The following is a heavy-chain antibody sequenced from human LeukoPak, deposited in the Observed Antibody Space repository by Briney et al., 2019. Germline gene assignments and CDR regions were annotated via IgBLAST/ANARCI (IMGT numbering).Heavy chain of an antibody. J-gene: IGHJ5*02. D-gene: IGHD2-2*02. CDR1: GGTFSSYT. Sequence: GASVKVSCKASGGTFSSYTISWVRQAPGQGLEWMGRIIPIIGIANYAQKFQGRVTITADKSTSTAYMELSSLRSEDTAVYYCARESGYCSSTSCYTGIWLVPWGQGTLVTVSS. CDR3: ARESGYCSSTSCYTGIWLVP. CDR2: IIPIIGIA. V-gene: IGHV1-69*04.